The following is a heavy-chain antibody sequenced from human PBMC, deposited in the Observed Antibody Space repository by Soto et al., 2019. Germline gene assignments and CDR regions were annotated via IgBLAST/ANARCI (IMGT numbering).Heavy chain of an antibody. D-gene: IGHD5-12*01. V-gene: IGHV1-18*01. CDR3: ARVGLGYSGYDRNYYYYGMDV. CDR2: ISAYNGNT. J-gene: IGHJ6*02. Sequence: ASVTVSCKASVYSFTSYGSIGVRQAPRQGVAWIGWISAYNGNTNYAQKLQGRVTMTTDTSTSTAYMELRSLRSDDTAVYYCARVGLGYSGYDRNYYYYGMDVWGQGTTVTVSS. CDR1: VYSFTSYG.